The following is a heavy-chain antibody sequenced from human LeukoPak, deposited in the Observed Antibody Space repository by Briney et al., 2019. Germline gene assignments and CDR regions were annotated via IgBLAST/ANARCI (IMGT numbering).Heavy chain of an antibody. CDR1: GGSISSSSYY. CDR3: ARGTHSSSWYFSNWFDP. D-gene: IGHD6-13*01. Sequence: SETLSLTCTVSGGSISSSSYYWGWIRQPPGKGLEWIGSIYYSGSTYYNPSLKSRVTISVDTSKNQFSLKLSSVTAADTAVYYCARGTHSSSWYFSNWFDPWGQGTLVTVSS. V-gene: IGHV4-39*07. J-gene: IGHJ5*02. CDR2: IYYSGST.